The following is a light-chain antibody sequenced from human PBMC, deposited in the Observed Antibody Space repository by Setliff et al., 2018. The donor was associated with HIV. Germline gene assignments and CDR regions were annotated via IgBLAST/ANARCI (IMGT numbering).Light chain of an antibody. CDR2: EVS. CDR1: SSDVGGYNY. V-gene: IGLV2-14*01. Sequence: SALTQPASVSGSPGQSITISCTGTSSDVGGYNYVSWYQQRPGKAPKIMIYEVSNRPSGVSNRFSGSKSGNTASLTISGLQAEDEADYYCSSYTSSCTPYVFGTGTKVTVL. CDR3: SSYTSSCTPYV. J-gene: IGLJ1*01.